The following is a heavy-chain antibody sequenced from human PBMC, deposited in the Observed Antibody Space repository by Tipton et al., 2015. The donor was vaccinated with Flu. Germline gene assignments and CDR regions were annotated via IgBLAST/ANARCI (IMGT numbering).Heavy chain of an antibody. Sequence: TLSLTCAVSGYSISSGYYWGWIRQPPGKGLEWIGSIYHSGSTYYNPSLKSRVTISVDTSKNQFSLKLSSVTAADTAEYYCARHPSSLGAFDIWGQGTMVTVSS. V-gene: IGHV4-38-2*01. CDR2: IYHSGST. D-gene: IGHD7-27*01. J-gene: IGHJ3*02. CDR3: ARHPSSLGAFDI. CDR1: GYSISSGYY.